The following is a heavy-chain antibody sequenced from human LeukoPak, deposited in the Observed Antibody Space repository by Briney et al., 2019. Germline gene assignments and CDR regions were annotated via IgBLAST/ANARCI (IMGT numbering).Heavy chain of an antibody. CDR3: ARQELLGVFDY. Sequence: GGSLRLSCAASGFTFSSYEMSWVRQAPGKGLEWVSYISSSGSTIYYADSVKGRFTISRDNAKNSLYLQMNSLRAEDTAVYYCARQELLGVFDYWGQGTLVTVSS. CDR2: ISSSGSTI. V-gene: IGHV3-48*03. J-gene: IGHJ4*02. D-gene: IGHD1-26*01. CDR1: GFTFSSYE.